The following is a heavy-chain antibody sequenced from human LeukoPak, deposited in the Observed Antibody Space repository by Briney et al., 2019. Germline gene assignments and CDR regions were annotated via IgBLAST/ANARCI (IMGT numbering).Heavy chain of an antibody. CDR3: ARVRGSYSYAFDI. CDR1: GYTFTGCY. D-gene: IGHD1-26*01. CDR2: INPNSGGT. V-gene: IGHV1-2*02. Sequence: ASVKVSCKASGYTFTGCYMHWVRRAPGQGLEWMGWINPNSGGTKYAQKFQGRVTMTRDTSISTAYMELSRLRSDDTAVYYCARVRGSYSYAFDIWGQGTMVTVSS. J-gene: IGHJ3*02.